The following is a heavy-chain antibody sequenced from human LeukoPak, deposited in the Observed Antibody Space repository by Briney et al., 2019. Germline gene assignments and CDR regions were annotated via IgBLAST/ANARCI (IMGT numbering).Heavy chain of an antibody. V-gene: IGHV3-21*01. Sequence: GGSLRLSCAASGFTFSSYSMNWVRQAPGKGLEWVSPISSSSSYIYYADSVKGRFTISRDNAKNSLYLQMNSLRAEDTAVYYCARAGRSSGWQPFDYWGQGTLVTVSS. D-gene: IGHD6-19*01. CDR2: ISSSSSYI. CDR3: ARAGRSSGWQPFDY. J-gene: IGHJ4*02. CDR1: GFTFSSYS.